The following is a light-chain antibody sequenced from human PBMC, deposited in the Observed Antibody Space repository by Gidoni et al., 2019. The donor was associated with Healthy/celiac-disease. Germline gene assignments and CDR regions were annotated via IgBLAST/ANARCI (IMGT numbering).Light chain of an antibody. CDR1: SSNIGAGYD. Sequence: QSVLTQPPSVSGAPGQRVIISCTGSSSNIGAGYDVHWYQQLPGTAPKLLIYGNSNRPSGVPDRFSGSKSGTSASLAITGLQAEDEADYYCQSYDSSLSVVVFGGGTKLTVL. CDR2: GNS. CDR3: QSYDSSLSVVV. V-gene: IGLV1-40*01. J-gene: IGLJ2*01.